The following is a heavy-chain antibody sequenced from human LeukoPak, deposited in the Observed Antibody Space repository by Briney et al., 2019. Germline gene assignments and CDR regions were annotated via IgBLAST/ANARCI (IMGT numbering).Heavy chain of an antibody. Sequence: GGSLRFSCAASGFTLSKHWMTWVRQAPGKGLECVAIIKQDGSEKYYVNSVKGRFTISRDNAKNSLYLQMNSLRVEDTAVYYCGREWAVDFWGQGTLVTVSS. V-gene: IGHV3-7*01. CDR1: GFTLSKHW. CDR2: IKQDGSEK. CDR3: GREWAVDF. J-gene: IGHJ4*02.